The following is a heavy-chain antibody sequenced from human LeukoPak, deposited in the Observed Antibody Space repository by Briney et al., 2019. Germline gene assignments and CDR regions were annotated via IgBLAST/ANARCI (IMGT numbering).Heavy chain of an antibody. V-gene: IGHV3-21*01. CDR2: ISSSSSYI. Sequence: GGSLRLSCAASGFTFSSYSMNWVRQAPGKGLGWVSSISSSSSYIYYADSVKGRFTISRDNAKNSLYLQMNSLRAEDTAVYYCARANYDILTGYYFAVATRTLDYWGLGTLVTVSS. CDR1: GFTFSSYS. CDR3: ARANYDILTGYYFAVATRTLDY. D-gene: IGHD3-9*01. J-gene: IGHJ4*02.